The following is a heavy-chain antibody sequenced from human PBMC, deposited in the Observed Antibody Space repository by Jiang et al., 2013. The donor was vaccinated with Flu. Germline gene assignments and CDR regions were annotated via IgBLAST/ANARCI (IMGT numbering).Heavy chain of an antibody. CDR3: ARSVAYCGGDCYNSGAFDI. CDR1: GGSISSGGYY. V-gene: IGHV4-31*01. D-gene: IGHD2-21*02. J-gene: IGHJ3*02. Sequence: GLVKPSQTLSLTCTVSGGSISSGGYYWSWIRQHPGKGLEWIGYIYYSGSTYYNPSLKSLVTISVDTSKNQFSLKLSSVTAADTAVYYCARSVAYCGGDCYNSGAFDIWGQGTMVTVSS. CDR2: IYYSGST.